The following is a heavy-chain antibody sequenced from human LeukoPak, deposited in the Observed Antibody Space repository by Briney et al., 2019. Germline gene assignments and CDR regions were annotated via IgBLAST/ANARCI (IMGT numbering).Heavy chain of an antibody. Sequence: SVKVSCKASGFAFTSSAVQWVRQARGQRLEWIGWIVVGSGNTNYAQKFQERVTITRDMSTSTAYMELSSLRSEDTAVYYCAADDDLIVGAMEGNYWGQGTLVTVSS. D-gene: IGHD1-26*01. V-gene: IGHV1-58*01. CDR2: IVVGSGNT. CDR3: AADDDLIVGAMEGNY. CDR1: GFAFTSSA. J-gene: IGHJ4*02.